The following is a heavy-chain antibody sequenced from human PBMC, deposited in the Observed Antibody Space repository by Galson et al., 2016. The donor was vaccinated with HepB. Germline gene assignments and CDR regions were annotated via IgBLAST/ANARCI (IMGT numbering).Heavy chain of an antibody. CDR1: GFTFSSYS. D-gene: IGHD4-23*01. CDR2: ITSSSSTI. V-gene: IGHV3-48*02. J-gene: IGHJ4*02. Sequence: SLRLSCAVSGFTFSSYSMDWVRQAPGKGLEWVSYITSSSSTIYYAESVKGRFTLSRDNAKNSLYLQMNSLRDEDTAVYYCARESYYGGNSLDQYYFDYWGQGTLVTVSS. CDR3: ARESYYGGNSLDQYYFDY.